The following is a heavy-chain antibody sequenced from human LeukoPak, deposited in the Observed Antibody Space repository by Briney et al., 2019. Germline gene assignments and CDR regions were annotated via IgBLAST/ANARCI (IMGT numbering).Heavy chain of an antibody. Sequence: SETLSLTCTVSGGSISSSTYYWGWIRQPPGKGLEWIGTIYYSGSTNYNPSLKSRVTISVDTSKNQFSLKLSSVTAADTAVYYCASEKGGFDYWGQGTLVTVSS. D-gene: IGHD3-16*01. CDR2: IYYSGST. V-gene: IGHV4-39*07. J-gene: IGHJ4*02. CDR3: ASEKGGFDY. CDR1: GGSISSSTYY.